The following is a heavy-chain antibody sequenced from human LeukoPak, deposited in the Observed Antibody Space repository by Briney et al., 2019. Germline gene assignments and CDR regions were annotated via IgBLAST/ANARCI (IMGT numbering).Heavy chain of an antibody. J-gene: IGHJ4*02. V-gene: IGHV4-4*02. CDR2: IYHGGST. Sequence: SGTLSLTCAVSGGSFSSSNWWSWVRPPPGKGLEWIGVIYHGGSTNYNPSLKSRVTISVDKSKNQFSLKLSSVTAADTAVYYCARRAGRFGELLMFFYFDYWGQGTLVTVSS. D-gene: IGHD3-10*01. CDR1: GGSFSSSNW. CDR3: ARRAGRFGELLMFFYFDY.